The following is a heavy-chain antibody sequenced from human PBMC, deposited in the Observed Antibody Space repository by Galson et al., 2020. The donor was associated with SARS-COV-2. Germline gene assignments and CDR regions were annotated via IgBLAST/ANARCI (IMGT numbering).Heavy chain of an antibody. D-gene: IGHD3-22*01. Sequence: SETLSLTCTVSGYSVSTTNYWGWVRQPPGRGLEWIGSVYPSATTYYTPSLKSRVTISVDTSKNQSSLRLDSVTAADTALYYCARQGVNMIVLVTVPGWYFDLWGRGTLVTVSS. CDR2: VYPSATT. J-gene: IGHJ2*01. CDR3: ARQGVNMIVLVTVPGWYFDL. V-gene: IGHV4-38-2*02. CDR1: GYSVSTTNY.